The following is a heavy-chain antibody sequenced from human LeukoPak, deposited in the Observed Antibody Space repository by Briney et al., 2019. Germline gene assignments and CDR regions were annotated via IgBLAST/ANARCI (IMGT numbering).Heavy chain of an antibody. CDR1: GGSFSGYY. Sequence: SETLSLTCAVYGGSFSGYYWSWIRQPPGKGLEWIGEINDSGSTNYNPSLKSRVTISVDTSKNQFSLKLSSVTAADTAVYYCARLRGNGSGSYYGLSAYYYYYYMDVWGKGTTVTVSS. V-gene: IGHV4-34*01. CDR3: ARLRGNGSGSYYGLSAYYYYYYMDV. CDR2: INDSGST. J-gene: IGHJ6*03. D-gene: IGHD3-10*01.